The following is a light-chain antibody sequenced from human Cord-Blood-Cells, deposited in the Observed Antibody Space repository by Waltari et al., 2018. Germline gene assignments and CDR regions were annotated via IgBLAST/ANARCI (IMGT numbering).Light chain of an antibody. J-gene: IGLJ2*01. CDR3: NSRDSSGNHVV. CDR1: SLRSYY. CDR2: GKN. V-gene: IGLV3-19*01. Sequence: SSELTQDPAVSVALGQTVRITCQGDSLRSYYASWYQQKPGQATVLVIYGKNNRPSGIPDRFAGSSSGNTASLTITGAQAEEEADYYCNSRDSSGNHVVFGGGTKLTVL.